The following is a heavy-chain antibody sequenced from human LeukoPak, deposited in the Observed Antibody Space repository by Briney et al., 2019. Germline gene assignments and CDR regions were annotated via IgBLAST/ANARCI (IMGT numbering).Heavy chain of an antibody. D-gene: IGHD6-19*01. J-gene: IGHJ3*02. CDR2: ISGSGGST. V-gene: IGHV3-23*01. Sequence: GGSLRLSCAASGFTFSSYAMSWVRQAPGRGLEWVSAISGSGGSTYYADSVKGRFTISRDKSKNTLYLQMNSLGAEDTAVYYCAKVASTLYSSGWYEGAFDIWGQGTMVTVSS. CDR3: AKVASTLYSSGWYEGAFDI. CDR1: GFTFSSYA.